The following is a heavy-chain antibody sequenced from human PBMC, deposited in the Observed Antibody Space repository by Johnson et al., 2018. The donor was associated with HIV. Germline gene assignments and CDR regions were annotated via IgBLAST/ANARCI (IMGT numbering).Heavy chain of an antibody. D-gene: IGHD3-10*01. Sequence: VQLVESGGGVVHPGGSLRLSCAASGFTFNNYGMHWVRQAPGKGLEWVAFIRYDGSNKYYADSVKGRFTISRDNSKNTPYLQMNSLRAEDTAVYYCAKYRLFEFLTDAFDIWGQGTMVTVSS. CDR3: AKYRLFEFLTDAFDI. V-gene: IGHV3-30*02. CDR1: GFTFNNYG. J-gene: IGHJ3*02. CDR2: IRYDGSNK.